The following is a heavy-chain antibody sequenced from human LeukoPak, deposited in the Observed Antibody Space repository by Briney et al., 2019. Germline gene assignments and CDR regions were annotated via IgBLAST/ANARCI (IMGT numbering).Heavy chain of an antibody. V-gene: IGHV3-74*01. J-gene: IGHJ6*02. CDR3: ATKQWLAPPPDS. CDR1: GFTFIKYW. CDR2: INTDGTVT. D-gene: IGHD6-19*01. Sequence: GGSLSLSCAASGFTFIKYWMLWVRQAPGKGLESVSRINTDGTVTTYADSVKGRFTVSRDNADNTMFLQMNSVRDEDTAVYYCATKQWLAPPPDSWGQGTTVPVFS.